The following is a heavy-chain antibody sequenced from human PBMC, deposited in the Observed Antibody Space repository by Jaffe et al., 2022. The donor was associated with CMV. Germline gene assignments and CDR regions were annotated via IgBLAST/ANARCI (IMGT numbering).Heavy chain of an antibody. CDR1: GFTFRNYW. CDR2: INSDGITT. D-gene: IGHD6-13*01. J-gene: IGHJ6*03. V-gene: IGHV3-74*01. Sequence: EVQLVESGGGSVQPGGSLRLSCTASGFTFRNYWMHWVRQAPGKGLVWVSRINSDGITTTYADSVKGRFTVSRDNAKNTLFLQMNSPRVEDTAVYYCARGGQQQDWDPNGHNYHYMDVWGKGTTVTVSS. CDR3: ARGGQQQDWDPNGHNYHYMDV.